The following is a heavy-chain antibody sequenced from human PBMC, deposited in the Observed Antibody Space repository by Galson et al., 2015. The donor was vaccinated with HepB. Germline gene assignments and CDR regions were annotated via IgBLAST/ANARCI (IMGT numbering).Heavy chain of an antibody. J-gene: IGHJ4*02. CDR1: GDSVSSNSAA. Sequence: CAISGDSVSSNSAAWNWIRQSPSRGLEWLGRTYYRSKWYNDYAVSVKSQITINPDTSKNQFSLQLNSVTPEDTAVYYCAREGDTGYSYGKPYYFDYWGQGTLVTVSS. V-gene: IGHV6-1*01. D-gene: IGHD5-18*01. CDR3: AREGDTGYSYGKPYYFDY. CDR2: TYYRSKWYN.